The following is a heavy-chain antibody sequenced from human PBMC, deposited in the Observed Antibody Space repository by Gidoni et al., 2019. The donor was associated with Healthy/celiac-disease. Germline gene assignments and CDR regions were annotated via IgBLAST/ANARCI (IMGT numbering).Heavy chain of an antibody. D-gene: IGHD5-18*01. Sequence: QVQLVQSGAEVKKPVASVKVSCKASGYTFTSHGISWVRQARGQGLEWRGWISAYNGNTNYAQKLQGRVTMTTDTSTSTAYMELRSLRSDDTAVYYCARWTPVDTAMDDYFDYWGQGTLVTVSS. J-gene: IGHJ4*02. CDR2: ISAYNGNT. CDR3: ARWTPVDTAMDDYFDY. CDR1: GYTFTSHG. V-gene: IGHV1-18*01.